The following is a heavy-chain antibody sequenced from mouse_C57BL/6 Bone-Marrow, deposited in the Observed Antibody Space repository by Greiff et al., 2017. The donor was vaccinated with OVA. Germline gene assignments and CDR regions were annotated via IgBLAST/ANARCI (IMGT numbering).Heavy chain of an antibody. V-gene: IGHV5-12*01. CDR1: GFTFSDFY. CDR2: ISNGGGST. J-gene: IGHJ4*01. CDR3: ARLDAIDY. Sequence: EVKLVESGGGLVQPGGSLKLSCAASGFTFSDFYMYWIRQTPEKRLEWVVYISNGGGSTYYPDTVKGRFAISRDNAKNTLYLQMSRLMYEDTAMYYCARLDAIDYWGQGTTVTVSS.